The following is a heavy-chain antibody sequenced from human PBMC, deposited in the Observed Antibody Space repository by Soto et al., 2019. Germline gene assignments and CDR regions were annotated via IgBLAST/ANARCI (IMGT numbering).Heavy chain of an antibody. Sequence: QVQLVQSGAEVKEPGSAVKVSCKAPADSFSSYGISWVQQAPGQGLEWMGGIIPIFGTTNYAEKLQGRVTITADESTNTAYMELSSLRSEDTALYYCARVFPDGWVEPGVVRGYLDTWGRGTLVTVSS. CDR3: ARVFPDGWVEPGVVRGYLDT. D-gene: IGHD3-3*01. V-gene: IGHV1-69*01. CDR2: IIPIFGTT. CDR1: ADSFSSYG. J-gene: IGHJ4*02.